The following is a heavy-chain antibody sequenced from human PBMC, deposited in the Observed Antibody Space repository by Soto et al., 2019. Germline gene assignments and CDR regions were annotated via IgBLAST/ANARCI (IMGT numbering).Heavy chain of an antibody. CDR3: ARGSDYYDSSGYYSTDAFDI. CDR1: GGTFSSYA. D-gene: IGHD3-22*01. Sequence: QVQLVQSGAEVKKPGSSVKVSCKASGGTFSSYAISWVRQAPGQGLEWMGGIIPIFGTANYAQKFLGRVTITADESTSTAYMELSSLRSEDTAVYYCARGSDYYDSSGYYSTDAFDIWGQGTMVTVSS. CDR2: IIPIFGTA. J-gene: IGHJ3*02. V-gene: IGHV1-69*01.